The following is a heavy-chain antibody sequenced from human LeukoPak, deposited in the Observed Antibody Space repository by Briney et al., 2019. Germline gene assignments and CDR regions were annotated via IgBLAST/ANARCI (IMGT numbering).Heavy chain of an antibody. J-gene: IGHJ6*03. Sequence: SETLSLTCTVSGGSISSYYWSWIRQPPGKGLEWIGYVYYSGSTSYNPSPKSRVTLSVDTSKNQFSLKLRSVTAADTAVYYCARPKEVDYYYYMDVWGKGTTVTVSS. CDR2: VYYSGST. V-gene: IGHV4-59*01. CDR3: ARPKEVDYYYYMDV. CDR1: GGSISSYY. D-gene: IGHD2-2*01.